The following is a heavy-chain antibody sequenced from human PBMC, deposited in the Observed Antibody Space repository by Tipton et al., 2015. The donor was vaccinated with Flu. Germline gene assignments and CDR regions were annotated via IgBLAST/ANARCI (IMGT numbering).Heavy chain of an antibody. CDR3: ARDSCAYPLGFDP. CDR2: TYNNGDT. V-gene: IGHV4-61*02. J-gene: IGHJ5*01. D-gene: IGHD5-18*01. CDR1: GIPMRSGCQS. Sequence: TLSLTCSVSGIPMRSGCQSWGWIRQSAGKGLEWIGLTYNNGDTTYNPPLKSRVTISIDTSKKQLSLTLTAMTAADSAVYYCARDSCAYPLGFDPWGRGTLVTVSS.